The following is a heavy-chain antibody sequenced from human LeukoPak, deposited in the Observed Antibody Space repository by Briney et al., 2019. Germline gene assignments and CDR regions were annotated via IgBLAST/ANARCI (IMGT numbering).Heavy chain of an antibody. CDR1: GFPFSDHE. D-gene: IGHD1-26*01. Sequence: EGSLRLSCAASGFPFSDHEMNWVRQAPGRGLEWVSYISSSGSDKYYPDSVKGRFTISRDNAKNSLYLQMNSLRAEDTAVYYCARISGSYVFDYWGQGTLVTVSS. CDR2: ISSSGSDK. V-gene: IGHV3-48*03. J-gene: IGHJ4*02. CDR3: ARISGSYVFDY.